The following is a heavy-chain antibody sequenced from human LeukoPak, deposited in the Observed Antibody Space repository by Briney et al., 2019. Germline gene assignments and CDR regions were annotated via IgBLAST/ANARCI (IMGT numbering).Heavy chain of an antibody. V-gene: IGHV4-34*01. CDR2: INHSGST. J-gene: IGHJ5*02. CDR1: GGSFIGYY. Sequence: SETLSLTCAVYGGSFIGYYLSWFRQPPGKSLEWIGEINHSGSTNYNPSLSLKMRVTISLDTSKNQFSLMLNSVTAAHTAVYYCAVSAAAIFDPWGQGTLVTVPS. CDR3: AVSAAAIFDP. D-gene: IGHD5-18*01.